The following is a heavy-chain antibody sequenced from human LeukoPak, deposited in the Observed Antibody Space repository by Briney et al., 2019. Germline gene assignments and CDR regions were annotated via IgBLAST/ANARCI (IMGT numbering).Heavy chain of an antibody. V-gene: IGHV3-23*01. CDR3: AKIGSYFDY. D-gene: IGHD3-10*01. J-gene: IGHJ4*02. CDR2: IGGSGVNT. Sequence: GGSLRLSCAASEFTFSSYAMSWVRQAPGKGLEWVSSIGGSGVNTYHAGSVKGRFTISRDNSKNTLYLQMNSLRAEDTAVYYCAKIGSYFDYWGRGILVTVSS. CDR1: EFTFSSYA.